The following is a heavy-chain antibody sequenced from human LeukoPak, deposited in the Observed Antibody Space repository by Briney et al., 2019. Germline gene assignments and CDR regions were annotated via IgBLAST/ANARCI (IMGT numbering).Heavy chain of an antibody. V-gene: IGHV1-18*01. CDR2: ISAYNGNT. CDR1: GYTFTSYG. CDR3: ARERDDTEGGIIGY. Sequence: ASVKVSCKASGYTFTSYGISGGRQAPGQGREGMGWISAYNGNTNYAQKLQGRVTMTTDTSTSTASMQLRSLRSDDTAVYYCARERDDTEGGIIGYWGQGTLVTVSS. J-gene: IGHJ4*02. D-gene: IGHD1-26*01.